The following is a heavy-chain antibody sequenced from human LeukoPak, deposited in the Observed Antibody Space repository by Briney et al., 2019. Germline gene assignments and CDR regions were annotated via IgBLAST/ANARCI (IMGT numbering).Heavy chain of an antibody. Sequence: GESLKISCKGSGYSFTSFWIGWVRQVPGKGLEWLGIIYPGDSDTTYSPSFQGQVTISADKSISTAYLQWSSLKASDTAMYYCARHGNGQLAPFDYWGQGTLVTVSS. V-gene: IGHV5-51*01. D-gene: IGHD6-6*01. CDR2: IYPGDSDT. CDR1: GYSFTSFW. J-gene: IGHJ4*02. CDR3: ARHGNGQLAPFDY.